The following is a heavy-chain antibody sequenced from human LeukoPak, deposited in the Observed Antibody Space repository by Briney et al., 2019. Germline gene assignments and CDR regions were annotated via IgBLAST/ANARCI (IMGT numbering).Heavy chain of an antibody. CDR3: ARKVAGSSAFDY. D-gene: IGHD6-19*01. V-gene: IGHV4-39*01. CDR2: IYYDGST. J-gene: IGHJ4*02. CDR1: GGSISSSRDY. Sequence: SETLSLTCIVSGGSISSSRDYWGWLRQPPGKGLEWVGNIYYDGSTYYNPSLKSRVTISIDTSKNQFSLKVSSVIAADTAVYYCARKVAGSSAFDYWGQGTLVTVSS.